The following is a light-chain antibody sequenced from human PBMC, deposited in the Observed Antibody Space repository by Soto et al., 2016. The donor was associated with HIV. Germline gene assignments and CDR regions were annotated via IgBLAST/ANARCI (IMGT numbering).Light chain of an antibody. V-gene: IGKV1-5*03. CDR3: QQYNNVPWT. J-gene: IGKJ1*01. Sequence: DIQMTQSPSILSASIGDRVTITCRASQSVSVWLAWYQQKPGKAPNLLIFKTSTLETGVPSRFSASGSGTDFTLTLSSVQPDDVGTYYCQQYNNVPWTFGQRDQTRNET. CDR2: KTS. CDR1: QSVSVW.